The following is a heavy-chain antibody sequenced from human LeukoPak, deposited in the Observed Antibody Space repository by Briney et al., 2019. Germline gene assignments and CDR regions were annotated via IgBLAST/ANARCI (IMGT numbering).Heavy chain of an antibody. CDR2: INHSGST. D-gene: IGHD6-13*01. CDR1: GGSFSGYY. V-gene: IGHV4-34*01. Sequence: PSETLSLTCAVYGGSFSGYYWSWIRQPPGKGLEWIGEINHSGSTNYNPSLKSRVTISVDTSKNQFSLKLSSVTAADTAVYYCARGAAGTFSYWGQGTLVTASS. CDR3: ARGAAGTFSY. J-gene: IGHJ4*02.